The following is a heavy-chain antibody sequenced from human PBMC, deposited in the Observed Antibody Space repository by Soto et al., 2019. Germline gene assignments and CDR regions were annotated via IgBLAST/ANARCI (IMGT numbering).Heavy chain of an antibody. CDR1: GFTFSSCA. CDR2: ISNSGGST. CDR3: AKRIGYTSSAGDY. D-gene: IGHD6-13*01. V-gene: IGHV3-23*01. J-gene: IGHJ4*02. Sequence: EVQVLESGGGLVQPGGSLRLSCAASGFTFSSCAMSWVRQAPGKGLEWVSGISNSGGSTYYADSVKGRFSISRDNSKNTVYLQMNSLRAEDTAVYYCAKRIGYTSSAGDYWGQGTLVSVSS.